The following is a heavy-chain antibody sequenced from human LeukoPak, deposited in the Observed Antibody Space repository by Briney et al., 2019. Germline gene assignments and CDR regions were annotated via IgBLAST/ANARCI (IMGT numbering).Heavy chain of an antibody. CDR3: ARDLDCSGGSCYLDY. V-gene: IGHV1-46*01. D-gene: IGHD2-15*01. Sequence: ASVKVSCKASRYTFTSYYIHWARQAPGQGLEWMGIFNPNTGTARYAQKFQGRVTMTSGTSTSTVYMEVTSLTSEDTAVYYCARDLDCSGGSCYLDYWGQGTLVTVSS. CDR2: FNPNTGTA. CDR1: RYTFTSYY. J-gene: IGHJ4*02.